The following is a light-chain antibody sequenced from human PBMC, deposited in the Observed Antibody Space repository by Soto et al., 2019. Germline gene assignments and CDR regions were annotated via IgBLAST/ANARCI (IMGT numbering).Light chain of an antibody. CDR3: QQSYITPPIT. V-gene: IGKV1-39*01. CDR2: AAS. CDR1: QIVSRY. J-gene: IGKJ5*01. Sequence: DVQMTQSPSSLSALVGDRVTITCRASQIVSRYLNWYQHKPGKAPKLLINAASNLRSGVPSRFSGSGSGTDFTLTIDGLQPEDFAVYYCQQSYITPPITFGQGTLLEI.